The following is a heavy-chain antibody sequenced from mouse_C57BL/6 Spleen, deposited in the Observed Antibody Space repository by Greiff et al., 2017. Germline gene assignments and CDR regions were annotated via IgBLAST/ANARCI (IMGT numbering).Heavy chain of an antibody. CDR1: GYTFTDYN. Sequence: EVQLQQSGPELVKPGASVKIPCKASGYTFTDYNMDWVKQSHGKSLEWIGDINPNNGGTNYNQKFKGKATLTVDTSSSTAYMQLSGLTSEYSAVFYCARRYGSAFDYWGQGPTLTVSS. CDR2: INPNNGGT. J-gene: IGHJ2*01. D-gene: IGHD1-1*01. V-gene: IGHV1-18*01. CDR3: ARRYGSAFDY.